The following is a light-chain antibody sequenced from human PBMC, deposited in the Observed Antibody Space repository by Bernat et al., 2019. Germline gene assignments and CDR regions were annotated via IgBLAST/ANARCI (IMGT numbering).Light chain of an antibody. Sequence: EIVLTQSPATLALSPGERATLSCGASQDISTFLAWYQHKAGLAPRFLIYGVSNRAPGIPDRFSGSGSGTDFTLTISRLEPEDFAVYYCQYYGTTTRPFGQGTKVEVK. CDR2: GVS. CDR1: QDISTF. CDR3: QYYGTTTRP. J-gene: IGKJ1*01. V-gene: IGKV3D-20*01.